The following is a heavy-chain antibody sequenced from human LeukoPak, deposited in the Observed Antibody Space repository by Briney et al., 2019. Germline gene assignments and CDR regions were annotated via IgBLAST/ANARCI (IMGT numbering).Heavy chain of an antibody. D-gene: IGHD3-10*01. CDR3: ARLIEDVLLWFGELSPLDY. J-gene: IGHJ4*02. CDR1: GFTFSSYS. Sequence: KTRGSLRLSCAASGFTFSSYSMNWVRQAPGKGLEWGSSISSSSSYIYYADSVKGRFTISRDNAKNTQYLQMNSLRAEDTALYYCARLIEDVLLWFGELSPLDYWGQGTLVTVSS. V-gene: IGHV3-21*01. CDR2: ISSSSSYI.